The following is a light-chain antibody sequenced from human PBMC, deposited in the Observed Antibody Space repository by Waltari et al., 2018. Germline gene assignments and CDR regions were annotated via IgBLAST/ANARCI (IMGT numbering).Light chain of an antibody. CDR3: LLYDGSDQV. CDR2: STT. V-gene: IGLV7-43*01. CDR1: AGAVTSGNS. Sequence: QTVVTQEPSLTVSPGGPVTPTCASSAGAVTSGNSPNWIQQKPGQVPRSLIHSTTNRHSWTPARFSGSLLGGKAALTLSGVQPEDEAEYYCLLYDGSDQVFGGGTKLTVL. J-gene: IGLJ3*02.